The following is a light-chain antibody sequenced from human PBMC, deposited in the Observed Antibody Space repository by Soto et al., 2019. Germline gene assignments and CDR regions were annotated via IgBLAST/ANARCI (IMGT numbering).Light chain of an antibody. Sequence: DIQMTQSPSSLSASVGDRVTITCRASQSISSYINWYQQKPGKAPKLLIYAASSLQSGVPSRFSGSGSGTDFTLTIISLQPEDFATYYCQQSYSTPVTVGQGTRLEIK. CDR3: QQSYSTPVT. CDR1: QSISSY. V-gene: IGKV1-39*01. CDR2: AAS. J-gene: IGKJ5*01.